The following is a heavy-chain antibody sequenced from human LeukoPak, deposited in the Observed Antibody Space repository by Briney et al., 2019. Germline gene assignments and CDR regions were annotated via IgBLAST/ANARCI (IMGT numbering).Heavy chain of an antibody. D-gene: IGHD6-19*01. Sequence: GASVKVSCKASGYTFTGYYMHWVRQAPGQGLEWMGRINPNSGGTNYAQKFQGRVTMTRDTSISTAYMELRRLRSDDTAVYYCASSLCGWYCFDYWGQGTVVTVSS. CDR2: INPNSGGT. V-gene: IGHV1-2*06. J-gene: IGHJ4*02. CDR1: GYTFTGYY. CDR3: ASSLCGWYCFDY.